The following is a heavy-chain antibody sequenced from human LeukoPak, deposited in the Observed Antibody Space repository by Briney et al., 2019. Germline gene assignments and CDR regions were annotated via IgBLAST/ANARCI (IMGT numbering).Heavy chain of an antibody. Sequence: PWETLALTCTVSGGSISSYYWSWIRQPPGKGLEWIGYIYYSGSTNCNPSLKSRVTISVDTSKNQFSLKLSSVTAADTAVYYCARQGKGIDPWGQGTLASVSS. V-gene: IGHV4-59*08. CDR3: ARQGKGIDP. D-gene: IGHD3-10*01. CDR1: GGSISSYY. J-gene: IGHJ5*02. CDR2: IYYSGST.